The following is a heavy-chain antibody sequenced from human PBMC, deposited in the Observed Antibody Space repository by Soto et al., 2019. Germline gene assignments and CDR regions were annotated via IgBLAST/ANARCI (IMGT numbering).Heavy chain of an antibody. J-gene: IGHJ5*02. V-gene: IGHV3-7*01. CDR2: IKQDGSEQ. CDR3: TRNFGVFAL. CDR1: GFTLIDYW. Sequence: GGSLRLSCAASGFTLIDYWMTWVRQAPGRGLEWVANIKQDGSEQYYGGSVKGRFTISRDNAKNSMSLQMNSLRDEDTAVYYCTRNFGVFALWGQGTLVTVSS. D-gene: IGHD3-16*01.